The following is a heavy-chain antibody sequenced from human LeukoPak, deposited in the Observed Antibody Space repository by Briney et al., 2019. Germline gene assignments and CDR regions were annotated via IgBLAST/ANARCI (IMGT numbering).Heavy chain of an antibody. V-gene: IGHV3-21*01. CDR3: ATDGRSSGWYGFDY. Sequence: GGSLRLSCAASGFTFSTYSMSWVRQAPGKGLEWVSSITSPVGRMYYADSLKGRITISRDNARSTLYLQMNSLRAEDTAVYYCATDGRSSGWYGFDYWGQGILVTVSS. D-gene: IGHD6-19*01. J-gene: IGHJ4*02. CDR1: GFTFSTYS. CDR2: ITSPVGRM.